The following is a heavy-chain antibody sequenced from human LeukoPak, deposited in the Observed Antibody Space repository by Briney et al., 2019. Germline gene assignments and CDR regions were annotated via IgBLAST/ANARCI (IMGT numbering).Heavy chain of an antibody. Sequence: SETLSLTCTVSGGSISSSSYYWGWIRQPPGKGLEWIGSIYYSGSTNYNPSLKSRVTISVDTSKNQFSLKLSSVTAADTAVYYWARAFSSGWYPYSIGGLWSDYWGQGTLVTVPS. CDR3: ARAFSSGWYPYSIGGLWSDY. CDR2: IYYSGST. CDR1: GGSISSSSYY. V-gene: IGHV4-39*07. D-gene: IGHD6-19*01. J-gene: IGHJ4*02.